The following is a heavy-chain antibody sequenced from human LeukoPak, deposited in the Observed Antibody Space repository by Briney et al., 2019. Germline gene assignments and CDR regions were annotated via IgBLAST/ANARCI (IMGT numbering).Heavy chain of an antibody. CDR3: ARDQYDTWSRRGNFDS. Sequence: GGSLRLSCVASGFTFGKYWMSWVRQAPGKGLEWVANVKLDGSEKNYVDSVKGRFTISRDNTKNSLYLQMNSLRVEDTAVFYCARDQYDTWSRRGNFDSWGQGTLVIVSS. V-gene: IGHV3-7*03. J-gene: IGHJ4*02. CDR2: VKLDGSEK. CDR1: GFTFGKYW. D-gene: IGHD3-3*01.